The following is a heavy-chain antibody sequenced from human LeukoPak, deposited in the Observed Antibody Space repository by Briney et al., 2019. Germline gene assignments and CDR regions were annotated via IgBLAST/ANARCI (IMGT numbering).Heavy chain of an antibody. CDR3: AKHQISSSWYAY. Sequence: GGSLRLSCAASGFTFSSYAMSRVRQAPGKGLEWVSAISATGGSTNYADSVKGRFTISRDNSKNTLYLQMHSLRAEDSAVYYCAKHQISSSWYAYWGQGLLVTVPS. J-gene: IGHJ4*02. V-gene: IGHV3-23*01. CDR2: ISATGGST. D-gene: IGHD6-13*01. CDR1: GFTFSSYA.